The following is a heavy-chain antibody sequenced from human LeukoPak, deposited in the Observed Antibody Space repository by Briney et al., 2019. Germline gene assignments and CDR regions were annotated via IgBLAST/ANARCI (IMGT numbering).Heavy chain of an antibody. V-gene: IGHV4-38-2*02. CDR3: ARDMCDSSGIPDY. D-gene: IGHD3-22*01. Sequence: SETLSLTCTVSNYSISSAYYWGWIRQPPGKGLEWIGSIYHSGIVYYNPSLKSRVTISVDTSKNQFSLRLRSVTAADTAVYYCARDMCDSSGIPDYWGQGTLVTVSS. J-gene: IGHJ4*02. CDR1: NYSISSAYY. CDR2: IYHSGIV.